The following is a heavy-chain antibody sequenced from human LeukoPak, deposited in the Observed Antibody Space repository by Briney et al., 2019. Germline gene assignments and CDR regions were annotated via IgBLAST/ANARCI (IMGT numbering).Heavy chain of an antibody. V-gene: IGHV1-2*02. D-gene: IGHD2-2*01. CDR1: GYTFTGYY. CDR3: ARDPYSSTFYYYYYMDV. J-gene: IGHJ6*03. CDR2: INPNSGGT. Sequence: ASVKVSCKASGYTFTGYYMHWVRQAPGQGLEWTGWINPNSGGTNYAQKFQGRVTMTRDTSISTAYMELSRLRSDDTAVYYCARDPYSSTFYYYYYMDVWGKGTTVTVSS.